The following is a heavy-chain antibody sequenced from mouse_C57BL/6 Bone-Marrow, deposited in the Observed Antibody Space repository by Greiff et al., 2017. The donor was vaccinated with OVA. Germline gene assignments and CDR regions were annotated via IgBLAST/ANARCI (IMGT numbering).Heavy chain of an antibody. J-gene: IGHJ3*01. CDR2: ISDGGSYS. CDR1: GFTFSSYA. D-gene: IGHD2-12*01. Sequence: EVKVVESGGGLVKPGGSLKLSCAASGFTFSSYAMSWVRQTPEKRLEWVATISDGGSYSYYPDNVKGRFTISRDNAKNYLYLQMSHLKSEDTAMYYCARDRGVLRRRGFAYWGKGTLVTVSA. CDR3: ARDRGVLRRRGFAY. V-gene: IGHV5-4*01.